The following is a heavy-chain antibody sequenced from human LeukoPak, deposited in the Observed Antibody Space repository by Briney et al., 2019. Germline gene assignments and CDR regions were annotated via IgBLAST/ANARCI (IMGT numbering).Heavy chain of an antibody. CDR1: GGSISSGGYS. V-gene: IGHV4-30-2*01. CDR3: ARKVRGVHYYFDY. Sequence: PSETLSLTCAVSGGSISSGGYSWSWIRQPPGNGLEWIGYIYHSGSTYYNPSLKSRVTISVDRSKNQFSLKLSSVTAADTAVYYCARKVRGVHYYFDYWGQGTLVTVSS. CDR2: IYHSGST. J-gene: IGHJ4*02. D-gene: IGHD3-10*01.